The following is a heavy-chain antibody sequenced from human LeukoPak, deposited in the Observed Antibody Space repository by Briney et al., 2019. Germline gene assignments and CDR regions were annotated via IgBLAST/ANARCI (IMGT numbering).Heavy chain of an antibody. J-gene: IGHJ3*02. Sequence: PSETLSLTCTVSGGSISSSSYYWGWIRQPPGKGLEWIGSIYYSGSTYYNPSLKSRVTISVDTSKNQFSLKLSSVTAADTAVYYCARHMGIVVVPAAIAECAFDIWGQGTMVTVSS. CDR2: IYYSGST. V-gene: IGHV4-39*01. CDR3: ARHMGIVVVPAAIAECAFDI. D-gene: IGHD2-2*01. CDR1: GGSISSSSYY.